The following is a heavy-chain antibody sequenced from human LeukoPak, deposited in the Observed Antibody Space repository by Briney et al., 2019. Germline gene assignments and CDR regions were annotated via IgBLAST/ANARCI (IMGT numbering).Heavy chain of an antibody. D-gene: IGHD2-2*01. CDR2: IKQDGSGK. CDR3: ARDRKDIVVVPAPDV. CDR1: GFTFSSYW. V-gene: IGHV3-7*01. Sequence: PGGSLRLSCAASGFTFSSYWMSWVRQAPGKGLEWVANIKQDGSGKYYVDSVKGRFTISRDNAKNSLYLQMNSLRAEDTAVYYCARDRKDIVVVPAPDVWGKGTTVTVSS. J-gene: IGHJ6*04.